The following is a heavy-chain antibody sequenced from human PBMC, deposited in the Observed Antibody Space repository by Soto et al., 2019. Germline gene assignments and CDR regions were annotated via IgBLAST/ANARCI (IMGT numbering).Heavy chain of an antibody. J-gene: IGHJ4*02. D-gene: IGHD3-10*01. V-gene: IGHV1-69*13. CDR2: IIPIFGTA. CDR1: GGTFSSYA. Sequence: GASVKVSCKASGGTFSSYAISWVRQAPGQGLEWMGGIIPIFGTANYAQKFQGRVTITADESTSTAYMGLSSLRSEDTAVYYCARDTYGSGSLDYWGQGTLVTV. CDR3: ARDTYGSGSLDY.